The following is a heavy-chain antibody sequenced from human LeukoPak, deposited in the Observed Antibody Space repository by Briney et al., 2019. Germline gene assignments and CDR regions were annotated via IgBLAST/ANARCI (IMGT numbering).Heavy chain of an antibody. J-gene: IGHJ3*02. CDR1: GFTVSSNY. D-gene: IGHD6-19*01. CDR3: ARYQDSSGWGYAFDI. Sequence: GGSLRLSCAASGFTVSSNYMSWVRQAPGKGLEWVSVIYSGGSTYYADSVKGRFTISRDNSKNTLYLQMNSLRAEDTAVYYCARYQDSSGWGYAFDIWGQGTMVTVSS. CDR2: IYSGGST. V-gene: IGHV3-53*01.